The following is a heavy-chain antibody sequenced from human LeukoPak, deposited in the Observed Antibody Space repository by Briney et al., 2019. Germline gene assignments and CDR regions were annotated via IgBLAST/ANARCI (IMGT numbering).Heavy chain of an antibody. CDR1: GGPFSGYY. D-gene: IGHD2-2*01. CDR2: INHSGST. J-gene: IGHJ4*02. V-gene: IGHV4-34*01. Sequence: SETLSLTCAVYGGPFSGYYWSWIRQPPGKGLEWIGEINHSGSTNYNPSLKSRVTISADTSKNQFSLKLSSVTAADTAVYYCARLGSARPQIPFDYWGQGTLVTVSS. CDR3: ARLGSARPQIPFDY.